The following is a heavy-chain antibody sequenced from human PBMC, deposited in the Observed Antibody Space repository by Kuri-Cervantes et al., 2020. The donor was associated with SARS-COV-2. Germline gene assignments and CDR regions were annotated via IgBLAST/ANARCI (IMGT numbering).Heavy chain of an antibody. CDR3: ARAPRGNYGNYYYYYMDV. J-gene: IGHJ6*03. CDR2: IYYSGST. V-gene: IGHV4-30-4*02. D-gene: IGHD1-7*01. Sequence: SETLSLTCTVSGGSISSGDYYWSWIRQPPGKGLEWIGYIYYSGSTYYNPSPKSRVSMSVDTSKNQFSLKLSSVTAADTAAYYCARAPRGNYGNYYYYYMDVWGKGTTVTVSS. CDR1: GGSISSGDYY.